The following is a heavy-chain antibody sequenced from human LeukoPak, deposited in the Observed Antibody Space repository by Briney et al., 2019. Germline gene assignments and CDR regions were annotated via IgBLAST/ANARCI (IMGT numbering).Heavy chain of an antibody. D-gene: IGHD3-10*01. CDR1: GGTFNSHV. J-gene: IGHJ5*02. Sequence: ASVKVSCKASGGTFNSHVISWLRQAPGQGLEWMGGIIPVFGTASYAGKFQGRVTITTDESTTTAYMEMSSLTSEDTAVYYCARGYYYGSESYWHTKWFDPWGQGTLVTVSS. CDR3: ARGYYYGSESYWHTKWFDP. CDR2: IIPVFGTA. V-gene: IGHV1-69*05.